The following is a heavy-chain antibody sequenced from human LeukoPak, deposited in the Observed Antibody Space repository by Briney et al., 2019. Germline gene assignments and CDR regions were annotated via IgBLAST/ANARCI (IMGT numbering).Heavy chain of an antibody. CDR2: IRYDGSNK. CDR3: AIEPFSYCSSTSCSPDP. Sequence: GGSLRLSCAASGFSFSSYGMHWVRQAPGKGLEWVAFIRYDGSNKYYADSVKGRFTISRDNSKNTLYLQMNSLRAEDTAVYYCAIEPFSYCSSTSCSPDPWGQGTLVTVSS. CDR1: GFSFSSYG. D-gene: IGHD2-2*01. V-gene: IGHV3-30*02. J-gene: IGHJ5*02.